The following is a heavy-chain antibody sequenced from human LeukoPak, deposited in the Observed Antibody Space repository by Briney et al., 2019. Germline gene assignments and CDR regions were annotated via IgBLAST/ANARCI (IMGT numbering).Heavy chain of an antibody. Sequence: GASVKVSCKASGYTFTGYYMHWVRQTPGQGLEWMGWSNPNSGYTTYTQKFQGRVIMTRDTSISTAYMELSRLTSDDTAVYYCARITYDFWSGYYMPDDPWGQGTLVTVSS. J-gene: IGHJ5*02. CDR3: ARITYDFWSGYYMPDDP. V-gene: IGHV1-2*02. CDR2: SNPNSGYT. CDR1: GYTFTGYY. D-gene: IGHD3-3*01.